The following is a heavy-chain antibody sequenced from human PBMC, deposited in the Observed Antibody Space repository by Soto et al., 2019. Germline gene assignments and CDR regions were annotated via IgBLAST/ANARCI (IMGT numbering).Heavy chain of an antibody. CDR2: IYYSGST. V-gene: IGHV4-31*03. CDR3: ARGGRGYSYEFYYYGMDV. D-gene: IGHD5-18*01. J-gene: IGHJ6*02. Sequence: SETLSLTCTVSGGSISSGGYYWSWIRQHPGKGLEWIGYIYYSGSTYYNPSLKSRVTISVDTSKNQFSLKLSSVPAADTAVYYCARGGRGYSYEFYYYGMDVWGQGTTVTVSS. CDR1: GGSISSGGYY.